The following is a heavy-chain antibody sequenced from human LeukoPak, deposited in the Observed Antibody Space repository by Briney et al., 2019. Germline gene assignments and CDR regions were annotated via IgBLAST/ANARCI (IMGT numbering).Heavy chain of an antibody. CDR2: INPSGGST. Sequence: GASVKVSCKASGYTFTTYAMNWVRQAPGQGLEWMGIINPSGGSTSYAQKFQGRVTMTRDMSTSTVYMELSSLRSEDTAVYYCARDRYGGNSVDPWGQGTLVTVSS. D-gene: IGHD4-23*01. J-gene: IGHJ5*02. CDR1: GYTFTTYA. CDR3: ARDRYGGNSVDP. V-gene: IGHV1-46*01.